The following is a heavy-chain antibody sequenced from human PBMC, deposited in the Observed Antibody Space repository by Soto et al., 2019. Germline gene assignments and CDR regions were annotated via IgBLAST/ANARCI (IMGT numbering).Heavy chain of an antibody. CDR3: ARMDSNSFRFANYYYGMAV. J-gene: IGHJ6*02. Sequence: GGSLRLSCAASGLTFSSDGMHWVRQAPGKGLEWVAVISRNSNTKYYADSVKGRFSISRDNAKSSLYLQMNSLRDEDTAVYYCARMDSNSFRFANYYYGMAVWGQGTTVTVSS. CDR2: ISRNSNTK. CDR1: GLTFSSDG. D-gene: IGHD6-6*01. V-gene: IGHV3-30*12.